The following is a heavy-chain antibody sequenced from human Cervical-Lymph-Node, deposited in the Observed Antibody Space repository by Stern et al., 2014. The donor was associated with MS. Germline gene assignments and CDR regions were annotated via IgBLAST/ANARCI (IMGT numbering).Heavy chain of an antibody. Sequence: VQLEESGAEVRQPGSSGRLSCKASGGTLKNYAMNWERQAPGQVLVWLGGIIPMFGTANKTNHFQGRVTFTAAANTHTTFMYLSSLTSGDTAVYYCVSQTLGATFWGQGTLVAVSS. CDR1: GGTLKNYA. V-gene: IGHV1-69*01. J-gene: IGHJ4*02. D-gene: IGHD3-3*01. CDR2: IIPMFGTA. CDR3: VSQTLGATF.